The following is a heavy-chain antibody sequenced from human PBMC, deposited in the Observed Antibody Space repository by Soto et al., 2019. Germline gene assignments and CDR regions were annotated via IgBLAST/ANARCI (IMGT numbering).Heavy chain of an antibody. CDR3: ARPIAVAGTGFDY. D-gene: IGHD6-19*01. J-gene: IGHJ4*02. CDR2: IYPGDSDT. V-gene: IGHV5-51*01. Sequence: GESLKISCKGSGYSFTSYWIAWVRQMPGKGLEWRGIIYPGDSDTKYSPSFQGQVTISADKFISTAYLQWSSLKATDTAMYYCARPIAVAGTGFDYWGQGTLVTVSS. CDR1: GYSFTSYW.